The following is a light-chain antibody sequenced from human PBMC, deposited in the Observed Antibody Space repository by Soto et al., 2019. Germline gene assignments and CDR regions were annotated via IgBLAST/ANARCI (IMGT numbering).Light chain of an antibody. CDR2: GTS. CDR1: QSVRSSY. Sequence: EIVLTQSPGTLSLSPGERATLNCRASQSVRSSYLAWYQQQPGQAPRLLIYGTSTRATGIPDRFSGSGSGTDFTLTISKLEPGDFAVYYCQQYGGSSWTFGQGTKVDIK. CDR3: QQYGGSSWT. J-gene: IGKJ1*01. V-gene: IGKV3-20*01.